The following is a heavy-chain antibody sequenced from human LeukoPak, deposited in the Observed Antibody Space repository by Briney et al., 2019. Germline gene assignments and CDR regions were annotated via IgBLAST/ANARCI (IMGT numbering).Heavy chain of an antibody. V-gene: IGHV3-23*01. CDR1: GFTFSSYG. J-gene: IGHJ4*02. CDR2: ISGSGGST. Sequence: GGSLRLSCAASGFTFSSYGMSWVRQAPGKGLEWVSAISGSGGSTYYADSVKGRFTISRDNSNNTLYLQMNSLRAEDTAVYYCAKKTVAVAYYFDYWGQGTLVTVSS. CDR3: AKKTVAVAYYFDY. D-gene: IGHD6-19*01.